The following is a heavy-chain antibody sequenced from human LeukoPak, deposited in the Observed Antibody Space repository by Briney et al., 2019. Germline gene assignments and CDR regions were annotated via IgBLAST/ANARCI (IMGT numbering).Heavy chain of an antibody. V-gene: IGHV1-46*01. D-gene: IGHD5-18*01. CDR3: ARERKAAMDSYYYYGMDV. CDR2: INPSGGST. Sequence: ASVKVSCKASGYTFTGYYMHWVGQALGQGLKWMGIINPSGGSTSYAQKFQGRVTMTRDTSTSTVYMELSSLRSEDTAVYYCARERKAAMDSYYYYGMDVWGQGTTVTVSS. CDR1: GYTFTGYY. J-gene: IGHJ6*02.